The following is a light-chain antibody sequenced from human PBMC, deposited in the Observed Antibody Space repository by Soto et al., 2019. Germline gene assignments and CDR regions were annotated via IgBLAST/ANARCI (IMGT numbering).Light chain of an antibody. Sequence: EIVLTQSPGTLSLSPGERATLSCRASQSISSNLAWYQQKPGQAPRLLIYGASTRATGIPARFSGSGSGAEFTLTISSLQSEDFAVYYCQHYNNWPPWTFGQGIKVDIK. CDR1: QSISSN. CDR2: GAS. V-gene: IGKV3-15*01. J-gene: IGKJ1*01. CDR3: QHYNNWPPWT.